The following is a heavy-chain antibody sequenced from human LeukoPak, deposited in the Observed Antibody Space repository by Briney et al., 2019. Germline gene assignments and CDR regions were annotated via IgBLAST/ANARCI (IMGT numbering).Heavy chain of an antibody. J-gene: IGHJ4*02. Sequence: PSETLSLTCTVSGGSISSSTYYWGWIRQPPGKGLEWIGNIYYSGSTYYNPSLKSRVTISVDTSENQFSLMLSSVTAADTGVYYCAHLGGSSGWSDYWGQGTLVTVSS. CDR2: IYYSGST. CDR1: GGSISSSTYY. V-gene: IGHV4-39*07. CDR3: AHLGGSSGWSDY. D-gene: IGHD6-19*01.